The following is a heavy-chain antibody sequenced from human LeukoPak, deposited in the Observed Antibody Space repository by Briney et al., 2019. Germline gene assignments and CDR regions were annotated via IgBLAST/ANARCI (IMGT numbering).Heavy chain of an antibody. Sequence: GGSLRLSCAVSGLTFSSSWMDWVRQAPGKGLEWVASINPDGNKKYSADSVKGRFTISRDNAENSLYLQMNSLRVENTAFYYCARDLAYSRLDYWGQGMLVTVSS. CDR3: ARDLAYSRLDY. CDR1: GLTFSSSW. J-gene: IGHJ4*02. V-gene: IGHV3-7*01. CDR2: INPDGNKK. D-gene: IGHD5-18*01.